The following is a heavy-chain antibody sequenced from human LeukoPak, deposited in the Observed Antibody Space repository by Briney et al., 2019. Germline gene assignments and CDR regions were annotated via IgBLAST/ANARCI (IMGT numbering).Heavy chain of an antibody. CDR2: INPNSGGT. D-gene: IGHD2-2*01. CDR1: GYTFTGYY. Sequence: ASVKVSCKASGYTFTGYYMHWVRQAPGQGVEWMGWINPNSGGTNYAQKFQGRVTMTRDTSISTAYMELSRLRSDDTAVYYCARDRGYCSSTSCYPRRNWFDPWGQGTLVTVSS. CDR3: ARDRGYCSSTSCYPRRNWFDP. V-gene: IGHV1-2*02. J-gene: IGHJ5*02.